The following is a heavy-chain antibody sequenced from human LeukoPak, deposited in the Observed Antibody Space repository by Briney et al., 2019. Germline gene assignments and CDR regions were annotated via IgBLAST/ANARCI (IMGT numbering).Heavy chain of an antibody. J-gene: IGHJ4*02. CDR1: GGSISSYY. Sequence: SETLSLTCIVSGGSISSYYWSWIRQPPGKGLEWIGYIYYSGSTNYNPSLKSRVTISVDTSKNQFSLKLSSVTAADTAVYYCAGGLMMAVAGRGEFHYWGQGTLVTVSS. V-gene: IGHV4-59*01. CDR2: IYYSGST. CDR3: AGGLMMAVAGRGEFHY. D-gene: IGHD6-13*01.